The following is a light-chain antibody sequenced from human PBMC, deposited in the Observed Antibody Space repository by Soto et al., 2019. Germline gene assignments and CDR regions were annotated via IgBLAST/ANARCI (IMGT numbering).Light chain of an antibody. CDR3: SSYSISTAYL. J-gene: IGLJ1*01. Sequence: QSLRTEPAWVSVSPGQSITISCTGTSSDVGGYDYVSWYQLHPGKAPKLMIFEVSNRPSGVSYRFSGSKSGNTASLTISGLQAEDEADYFCSSYSISTAYLFGTGTKVTVL. CDR2: EVS. V-gene: IGLV2-14*01. CDR1: SSDVGGYDY.